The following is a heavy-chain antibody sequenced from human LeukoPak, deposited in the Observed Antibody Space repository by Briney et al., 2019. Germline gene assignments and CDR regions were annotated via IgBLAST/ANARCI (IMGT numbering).Heavy chain of an antibody. Sequence: PSETLSLTCTVSGGSISSYYWSWIRQPPGKVLEWIGYIYYSGSTNYNPSLKSRVTISVDTSKNQFSLKLSSVTAADTAVYYCARDRFGATVVTRSYYYYMDVWGKGTTVTVSS. J-gene: IGHJ6*03. CDR3: ARDRFGATVVTRSYYYYMDV. CDR2: IYYSGST. D-gene: IGHD4-23*01. CDR1: GGSISSYY. V-gene: IGHV4-59*01.